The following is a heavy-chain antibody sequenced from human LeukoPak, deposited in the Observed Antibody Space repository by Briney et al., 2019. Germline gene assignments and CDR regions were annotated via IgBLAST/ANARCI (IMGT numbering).Heavy chain of an antibody. CDR1: GFTFSSFG. V-gene: IGHV3-33*01. CDR2: IWSDGSNK. Sequence: PGGSLRLSCAASGFTFSSFGMHGVRKAPGKGLEWVAVIWSDGSNKYYADSVKGRFTISRDNSKNTLYLQMNSLRAEDTAVYYCARYSSGFLDSWGQGTLVTVSS. CDR3: ARYSSGFLDS. D-gene: IGHD6-19*01. J-gene: IGHJ4*02.